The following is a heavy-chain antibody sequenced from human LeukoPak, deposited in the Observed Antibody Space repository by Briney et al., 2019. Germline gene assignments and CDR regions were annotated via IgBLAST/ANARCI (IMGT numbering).Heavy chain of an antibody. Sequence: GSLRLSCAASGFTFIYGMGWVRQAPGKGLEWIGEIYHSGSTNYNPSLKSRVTISVDKSKNQFSLKLSSVTAADTAVYYCARGERWLQFYRLWGQGTLVTVSS. CDR2: IYHSGST. CDR3: ARGERWLQFYRL. J-gene: IGHJ4*02. CDR1: GFTFIYG. D-gene: IGHD5-24*01. V-gene: IGHV4-4*02.